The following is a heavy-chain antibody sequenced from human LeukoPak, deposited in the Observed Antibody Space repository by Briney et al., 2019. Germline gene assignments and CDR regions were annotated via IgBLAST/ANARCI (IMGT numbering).Heavy chain of an antibody. Sequence: GGSLRVSSAASGFTFSNYWMTWVRQAPGKGLEWVANINQDGSEKYYVDSVKGRFTISKDNAKKSLYLQMNSLRAEDTAVYYCPRRGGAFDYWGEGPGVSVSS. CDR2: INQDGSEK. CDR3: PRRGGAFDY. V-gene: IGHV3-7*05. J-gene: IGHJ4*02. CDR1: GFTFSNYW. D-gene: IGHD3-10*01.